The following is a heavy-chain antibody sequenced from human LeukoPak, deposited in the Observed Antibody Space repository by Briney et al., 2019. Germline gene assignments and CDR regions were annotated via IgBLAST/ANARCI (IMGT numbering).Heavy chain of an antibody. CDR3: AEVGDGGSYYY. D-gene: IGHD2-15*01. V-gene: IGHV3-23*01. Sequence: GGSLRLSCAASGFTFSSYAMSWVRQAPGKGLEWVSAISGSGGSTYYADSVKGRFTISRDNSENTLYLQMNSLRAEDTAVYYCAEVGDGGSYYYWGQGTLVTVSS. CDR1: GFTFSSYA. CDR2: ISGSGGST. J-gene: IGHJ4*02.